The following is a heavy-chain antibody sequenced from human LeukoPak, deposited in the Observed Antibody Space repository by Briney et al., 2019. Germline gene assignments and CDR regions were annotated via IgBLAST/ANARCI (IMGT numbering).Heavy chain of an antibody. D-gene: IGHD5-12*01. CDR3: AIPVDIVATTHPGYFDY. Sequence: GSSVKVSCKASGGTFSSYAISWVRQAPGQGLEWMGGIIPIFGTANYAQKFQGRVTITADESTSTAYMELSSLRSEDTAVYYCAIPVDIVATTHPGYFDYWGQGTLVTVSS. CDR1: GGTFSSYA. V-gene: IGHV1-69*01. J-gene: IGHJ4*02. CDR2: IIPIFGTA.